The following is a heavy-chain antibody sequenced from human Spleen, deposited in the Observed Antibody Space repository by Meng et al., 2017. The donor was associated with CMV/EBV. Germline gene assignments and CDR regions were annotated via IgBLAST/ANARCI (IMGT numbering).Heavy chain of an antibody. CDR3: TRRFFYYDFWNGYYANYFDP. Sequence: GGSLRLSCAASGFTFSAYEINWVRQAPGKGLEWISYISTRGDIIYYADSVKGRFTVSRDNAKDSLYLQMNRLRVEDTAVYYCTRRFFYYDFWNGYYANYFDPWGQGTLVTVSS. D-gene: IGHD3-3*01. CDR2: ISTRGDII. CDR1: GFTFSAYE. V-gene: IGHV3-48*03. J-gene: IGHJ5*02.